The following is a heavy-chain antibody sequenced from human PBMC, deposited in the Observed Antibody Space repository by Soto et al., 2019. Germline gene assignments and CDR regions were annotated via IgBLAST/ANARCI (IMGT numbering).Heavy chain of an antibody. Sequence: GGSLRLSCAASGFTFSSYWMSWVRQAPGKGLEWVANIKQDGSEKYYVDSVKGRFTISRDNAKNSLYLQMNSLRAEDTAVYYCASGRNDYGDVPLGLAEFYYMDVWGKGTTVTVSS. D-gene: IGHD4-17*01. CDR2: IKQDGSEK. J-gene: IGHJ6*03. CDR3: ASGRNDYGDVPLGLAEFYYMDV. V-gene: IGHV3-7*01. CDR1: GFTFSSYW.